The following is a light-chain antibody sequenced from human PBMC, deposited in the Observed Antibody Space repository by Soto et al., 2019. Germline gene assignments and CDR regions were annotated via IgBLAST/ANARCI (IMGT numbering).Light chain of an antibody. CDR1: QCVSNF. J-gene: IGKJ1*01. CDR3: QQRSNWPWT. V-gene: IGKV3-11*01. CDR2: DAS. Sequence: EIVLTQSPATLSLSPGERATLSCRASQCVSNFLAWYQQKPGQAPRLLISDASNRATAIPGRLSGSGSGTDCSLTISSLEPEDFAVYYCQQRSNWPWTFGQGTKVEIK.